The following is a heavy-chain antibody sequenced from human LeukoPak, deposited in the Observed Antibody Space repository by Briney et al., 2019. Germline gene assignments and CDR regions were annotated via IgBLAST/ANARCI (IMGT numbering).Heavy chain of an antibody. CDR3: ARLLPSSGYYIEY. CDR2: IYHSGST. Sequence: SETLSLTCAVSGGSISSSNWWSWVRQPPGKGLEWIGEIYHSGSTNYNPSLKSRVTISVDKSRNQFSLKLTSVTAADTAVYYCARLLPSSGYYIEYWGQGTLVTVSS. CDR1: GGSISSSNW. J-gene: IGHJ4*02. V-gene: IGHV4-4*02. D-gene: IGHD3-22*01.